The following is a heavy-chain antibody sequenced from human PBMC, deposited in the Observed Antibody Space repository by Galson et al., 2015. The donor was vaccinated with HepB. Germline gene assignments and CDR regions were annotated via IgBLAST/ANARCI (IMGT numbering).Heavy chain of an antibody. CDR3: ARNGHAEVGIDY. J-gene: IGHJ4*02. D-gene: IGHD2-8*01. V-gene: IGHV3-21*01. CDR1: GFTFSTYN. Sequence: SLRLSCAASGFTFSTYNMNWVRQAPGKGLEWVSSISSSSSYIYYIDSVRGRFAISRDNAKSSLFLQMNSLRVEDTAIYYCARNGHAEVGIDYWGQGSLVSVSS. CDR2: ISSSSSYI.